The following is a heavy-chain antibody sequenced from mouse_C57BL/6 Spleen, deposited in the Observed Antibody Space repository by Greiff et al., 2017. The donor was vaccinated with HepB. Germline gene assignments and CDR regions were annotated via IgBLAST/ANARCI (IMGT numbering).Heavy chain of an antibody. V-gene: IGHV1-61*01. CDR3: ARSRGKYGTDY. Sequence: QVQLQQPGAELVRPGSSVKLSCKASGYTFTSYWMDWVKQRPGQGLEWIGNIYPSDSETHYNQKFKDKATLTVDKSSSTAYMQLSSLTSEDSAVYCCARSRGKYGTDYWGQGTTLTVSS. CDR1: GYTFTSYW. D-gene: IGHD1-1*01. J-gene: IGHJ2*01. CDR2: IYPSDSET.